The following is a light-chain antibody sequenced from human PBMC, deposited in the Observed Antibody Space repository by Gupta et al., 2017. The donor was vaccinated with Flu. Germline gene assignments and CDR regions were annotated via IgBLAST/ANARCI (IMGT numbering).Light chain of an antibody. J-gene: IGKJ5*01. CDR2: LGS. CDR1: PRRRTSNGRSN. Sequence: VTPAQPASLSCRASPRRRTSNGRSNLDSIVQKPGQSPQVLLYLGSRRASGVPHTFSGSGSATDFTLRIIRVVAPDVGLYYCSQALQTPITFGPGTRLEIK. V-gene: IGKV2-28*01. CDR3: SQALQTPIT.